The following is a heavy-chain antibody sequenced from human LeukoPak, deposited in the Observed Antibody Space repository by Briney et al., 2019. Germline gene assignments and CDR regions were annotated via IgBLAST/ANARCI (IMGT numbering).Heavy chain of an antibody. D-gene: IGHD1-26*01. CDR3: AKDDGGSYYIYYYYMDV. Sequence: PGGSLRLSCAASGFTFRNYGMSWVRQAPGKGLEWVSAISNSGGNTYYADSVKGRFTISRDNSRNTLYLQVNSLRAEDTAVYYCAKDDGGSYYIYYYYMDVWGKGTTVTISS. V-gene: IGHV3-23*01. J-gene: IGHJ6*03. CDR2: ISNSGGNT. CDR1: GFTFRNYG.